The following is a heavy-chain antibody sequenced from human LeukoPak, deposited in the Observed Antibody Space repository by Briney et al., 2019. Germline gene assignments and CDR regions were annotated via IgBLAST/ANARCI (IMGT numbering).Heavy chain of an antibody. V-gene: IGHV4-39*07. D-gene: IGHD7-27*01. CDR2: IYSSGSA. Sequence: SETLSLTCVVSGGSISSTSYYWGWIRQPPGKGLEWIGSIYSSGSAFYNPSLKSRVTISVDTSKKQFSVKMSSVTAADTAVYYCARLTGPTSCFDYWGQGTLVTVSS. CDR3: ARLTGPTSCFDY. CDR1: GGSISSTSYY. J-gene: IGHJ4*02.